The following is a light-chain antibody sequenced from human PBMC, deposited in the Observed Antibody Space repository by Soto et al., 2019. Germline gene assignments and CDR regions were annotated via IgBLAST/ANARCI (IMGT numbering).Light chain of an antibody. J-gene: IGKJ5*01. CDR2: AAS. CDR3: QKYHGAPA. Sequence: AIRMTQSPSSLSASTGDRVTITCRASQGISSYLAWYQQKPGKAPKLLIYAASTLQSGVPSRFSGSGSGTDFTLTISCLQSEDVATYYCQKYHGAPAFGQGTRLEIK. CDR1: QGISSY. V-gene: IGKV1-8*01.